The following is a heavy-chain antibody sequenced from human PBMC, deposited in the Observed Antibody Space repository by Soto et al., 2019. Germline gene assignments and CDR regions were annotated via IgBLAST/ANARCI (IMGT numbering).Heavy chain of an antibody. CDR3: ARRIIGSSSVHWFDP. D-gene: IGHD6-6*01. V-gene: IGHV1-18*01. CDR1: GYTFSSYG. Sequence: ASVKVSCKASGYTFSSYGISWVRQAPGQGLEWMGWISAYNGNTNYAQKLQGRISMTTDPSTSTAYMELRSLRSDDTAVYYCARRIIGSSSVHWFDPWGQGTLVTVSS. J-gene: IGHJ5*02. CDR2: ISAYNGNT.